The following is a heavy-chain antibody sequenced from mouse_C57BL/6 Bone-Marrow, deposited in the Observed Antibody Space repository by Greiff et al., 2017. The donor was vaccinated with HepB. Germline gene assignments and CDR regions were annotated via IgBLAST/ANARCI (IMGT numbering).Heavy chain of an antibody. D-gene: IGHD1-1*01. CDR1: GYSFTDYN. V-gene: IGHV1-39*01. CDR2: INPNYGTT. CDR3: ARDYYGSSYPPYWYFDV. J-gene: IGHJ1*03. Sequence: EVKLMESGPELVKPGASVKISCKASGYSFTDYNMNWVKQSNGKSLEWIGVINPNYGTTSYNQKFKGKATLTVDQSSSTAYMQLNSLTSEDSAVYYCARDYYGSSYPPYWYFDVWGTGTTVTVSS.